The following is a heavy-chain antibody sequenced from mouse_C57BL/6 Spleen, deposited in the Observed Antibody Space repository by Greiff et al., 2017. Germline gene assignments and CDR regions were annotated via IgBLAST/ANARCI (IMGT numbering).Heavy chain of an antibody. D-gene: IGHD1-1*01. CDR1: GFSLTSYG. J-gene: IGHJ4*01. CDR3: ARHVGAYYLYAMDY. Sequence: VKLQESGPGLVAPSQSLSITCTVSGFSLTSYGVHWVRQPPGKGLEWLVVIWSDGSTTYNSALKSRLSISKDNSKSQFFLKINSLQTDDTAMYDCARHVGAYYLYAMDYWGQGTSVTVSA. V-gene: IGHV2-6-1*01. CDR2: IWSDGST.